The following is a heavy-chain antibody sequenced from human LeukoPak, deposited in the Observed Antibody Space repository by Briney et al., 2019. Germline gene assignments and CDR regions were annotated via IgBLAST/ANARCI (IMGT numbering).Heavy chain of an antibody. Sequence: PRESLIHACAGSGFTVKRNGVHCGGRPPSKKKKEVAVISYDGSNKYYADSVKGRFTISRDNSKNSLYLQMNSLRAEDTAVYCCHYDSSGYSSPLFDYWGERTLVTASS. J-gene: IGHJ4*02. CDR2: ISYDGSNK. D-gene: IGHD3-22*01. V-gene: IGHV3-30*03. CDR1: GFTVKRNG. CDR3: HYDSSGYSSPLFDY.